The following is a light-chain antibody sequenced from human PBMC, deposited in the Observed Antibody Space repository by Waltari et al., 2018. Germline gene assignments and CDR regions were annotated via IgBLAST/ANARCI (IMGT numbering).Light chain of an antibody. V-gene: IGKV1-9*01. CDR3: QQRNSYPIT. CDR2: TAS. CDR1: QGLSSY. J-gene: IGKJ5*01. Sequence: IQLTQSPSSLSASVGDRVTITCRASQGLSSYLAWYQHKPGKAPKLLIHTASTLQSGVPSRFSGSGSGTDFTLSISSLQPEDFATYYCQQRNSYPITFGQGTRLEIK.